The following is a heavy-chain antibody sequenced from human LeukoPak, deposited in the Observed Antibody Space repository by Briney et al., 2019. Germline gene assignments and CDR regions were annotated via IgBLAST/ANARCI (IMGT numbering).Heavy chain of an antibody. J-gene: IGHJ4*02. CDR2: ISAYNGNT. CDR3: ARGGPFDHCSSTSCYDY. D-gene: IGHD2-2*01. Sequence: ASVKLSCKASGYTFTSYGISWVRQAPGQGLEWMGWISAYNGNTNYAQKLQGRVTMTTDTSTSTAYMELRSLRSDDTAVYYCARGGPFDHCSSTSCYDYWGQGTLVTVSS. CDR1: GYTFTSYG. V-gene: IGHV1-18*01.